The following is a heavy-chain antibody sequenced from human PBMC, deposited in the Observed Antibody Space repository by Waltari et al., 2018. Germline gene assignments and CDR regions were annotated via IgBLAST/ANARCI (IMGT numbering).Heavy chain of an antibody. D-gene: IGHD5-18*01. CDR2: GSTNPETP. Sequence: VQLVQSGSELKKPGASVKVSCKASGYIFPHYAMNWVRQAPGQGLEWMGWGSTNPETPRIAQGFTGRCVFSLDTAVSTGYLQISSLKAEDTAVYYCARGIQLWGRGSWYFDDWGQGTLVTVSS. CDR3: ARGIQLWGRGSWYFDD. V-gene: IGHV7-4-1*02. J-gene: IGHJ4*02. CDR1: GYIFPHYA.